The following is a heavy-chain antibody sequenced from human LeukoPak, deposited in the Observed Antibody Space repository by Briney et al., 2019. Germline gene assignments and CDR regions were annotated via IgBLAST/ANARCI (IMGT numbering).Heavy chain of an antibody. CDR1: GFTFRSFG. CDR2: IWYDGSNK. Sequence: PGGSLRLSCAASGFTFRSFGMHRVRQAPDKGLEWVAIIWYDGSNKYYTDSVKGRFTISRDNSKNTLYLQMNSLRVEDTAVYYCARVGFGEADGHGVDVWGKGTTVTVSS. D-gene: IGHD3-10*01. J-gene: IGHJ6*04. V-gene: IGHV3-33*01. CDR3: ARVGFGEADGHGVDV.